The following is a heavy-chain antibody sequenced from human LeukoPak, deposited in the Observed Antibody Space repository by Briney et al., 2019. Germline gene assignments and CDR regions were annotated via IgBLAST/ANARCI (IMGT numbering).Heavy chain of an antibody. J-gene: IGHJ6*02. D-gene: IGHD1-14*01. Sequence: GASLRLSCAASGFTFSSYAMSWVRQAPGKGLEWVSAISGSGGSTYYADSVKGRFTISRDNSKNTLYLQMNSLRAEDTAVYYCAKKRQPGYYYYYYGMDVWGQGTTVTVSS. CDR3: AKKRQPGYYYYYYGMDV. CDR2: ISGSGGST. CDR1: GFTFSSYA. V-gene: IGHV3-23*01.